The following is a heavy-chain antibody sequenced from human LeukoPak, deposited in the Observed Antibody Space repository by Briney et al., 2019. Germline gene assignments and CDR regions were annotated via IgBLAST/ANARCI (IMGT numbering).Heavy chain of an antibody. J-gene: IGHJ4*02. D-gene: IGHD2-8*01. CDR1: GGSISNGDYS. CDR3: ASELMVYATLHY. Sequence: SQTLSLTCTVSGGSISNGDYSWSWIRQPPGKGLEWIGYIYYSGSTYYNPSLKSRVTISVDTSKNQFSLKLSSVTAADTAVYYCASELMVYATLHYWGQGTLVIVSS. CDR2: IYYSGST. V-gene: IGHV4-30-4*01.